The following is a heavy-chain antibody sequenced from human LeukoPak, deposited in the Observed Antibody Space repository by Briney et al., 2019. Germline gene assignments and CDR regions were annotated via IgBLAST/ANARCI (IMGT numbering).Heavy chain of an antibody. J-gene: IGHJ4*02. CDR1: GGTFSTYA. CDR2: VIPMFGTA. CDR3: TRHYDSSRYPSLNYFDY. Sequence: SVKVSCKASGGTFSTYAISWVRQAPGQGLEWMGRVIPMFGTAGYARKFQGRVTITADKSTSTAYMELSSLRSEDTAVYYCTRHYDSSRYPSLNYFDYWGQGTLVTVSS. D-gene: IGHD3-22*01. V-gene: IGHV1-69*06.